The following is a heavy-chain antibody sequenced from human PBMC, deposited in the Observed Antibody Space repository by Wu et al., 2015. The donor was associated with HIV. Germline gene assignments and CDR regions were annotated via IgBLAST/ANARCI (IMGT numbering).Heavy chain of an antibody. Sequence: QVHLAQSGTLLKKPGSSVKISCEASGYTFIDYFIHWIRHVPGRGLEWMGWMNPYRGAVNYARNFQGRLTLTRKSSFDTDRGTAYLELSGLTAADTAVYYCVRRGRCDHCSDWTLQHWGQGTLVIVSS. CDR2: MNPYRGAV. D-gene: IGHD2-21*01. CDR1: GYTFIDYF. V-gene: IGHV1-2*02. J-gene: IGHJ1*01. CDR3: VRRGRCDHCSDWTLQH.